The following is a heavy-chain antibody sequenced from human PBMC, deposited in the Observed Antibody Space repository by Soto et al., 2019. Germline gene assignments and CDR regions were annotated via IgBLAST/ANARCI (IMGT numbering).Heavy chain of an antibody. J-gene: IGHJ4*02. D-gene: IGHD3-9*01. CDR2: FDPENGEA. Sequence: QVQLVQSGAEVKKPGASVKVSCEVSGYTLTELSIHWVRQAPGKGLEWMGGFDPENGEAIYARRFQGRVTMTEDTSTDTAYMELSSLRSDDTAVYYCAPGHNYDPVTGYYIGLDYWGQGTLVTVSS. CDR3: APGHNYDPVTGYYIGLDY. V-gene: IGHV1-24*01. CDR1: GYTLTELS.